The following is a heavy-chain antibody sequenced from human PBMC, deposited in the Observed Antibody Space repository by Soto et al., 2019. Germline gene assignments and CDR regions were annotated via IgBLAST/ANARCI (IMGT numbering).Heavy chain of an antibody. V-gene: IGHV4-34*01. Sequence: QVQLQQWGAGLLKPSETLSLTCAIYGGPFSGYYWNWIRQPPGKGLEWIGEINHGGYTNYNPSLMCRVTMSVDTSKNQFSLKLTSVSAADTAVYYCARDRQRGYCTGDSCYSYFDYWGQGTQVIVSS. CDR1: GGPFSGYY. J-gene: IGHJ4*02. CDR3: ARDRQRGYCTGDSCYSYFDY. CDR2: INHGGYT. D-gene: IGHD2-15*01.